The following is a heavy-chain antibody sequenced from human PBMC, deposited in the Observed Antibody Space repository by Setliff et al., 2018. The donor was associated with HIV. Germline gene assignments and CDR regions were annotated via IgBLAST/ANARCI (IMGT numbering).Heavy chain of an antibody. CDR2: LFSRGTT. V-gene: IGHV4-39*01. Sequence: PSETLSLTCTVSGGSITTAPYNWGWIRQSPGKGLEWVGSLFSRGTTYYHPSLKSRVTISLDTSQNNFSLKLTSVTAADTAVYHCARHGQSFDFSIVSEAYYFDSWGQGTLVTVSS. CDR3: ARHGQSFDFSIVSEAYYFDS. D-gene: IGHD3-3*01. CDR1: GGSITTAPYN. J-gene: IGHJ4*02.